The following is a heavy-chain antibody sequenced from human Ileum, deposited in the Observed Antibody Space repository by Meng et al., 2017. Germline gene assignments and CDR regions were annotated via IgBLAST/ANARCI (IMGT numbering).Heavy chain of an antibody. Sequence: QGQLQQGGAGLLKPSDTRSLTCAVYGGSFSGYYCGWIRQPPGKGLEWIGDIDHSGSTNYNPSLKSRVTISVDTSKNQFSLNLNSVTAADTAVYYCARGGGPRAYYFNYWGQGALVTVSS. CDR3: ARGGGPRAYYFNY. CDR2: IDHSGST. V-gene: IGHV4-34*01. CDR1: GGSFSGYY. J-gene: IGHJ4*02. D-gene: IGHD3-10*01.